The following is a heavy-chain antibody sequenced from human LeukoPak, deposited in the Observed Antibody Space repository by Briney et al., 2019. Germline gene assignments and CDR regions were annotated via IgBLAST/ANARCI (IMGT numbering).Heavy chain of an antibody. Sequence: GGSLRLSCAASEFAFSDYAMNWVRQAPGKGLEWVSAIGATGDSAYYADSVKGRFTISRDNSKNTLYLQMNSLRAEDTALYYCAKEIGSAVAGAALFPGVSLTLWGQGAMVTVSS. CDR1: EFAFSDYA. V-gene: IGHV3-23*01. CDR2: IGATGDSA. D-gene: IGHD6-19*01. J-gene: IGHJ4*02. CDR3: AKEIGSAVAGAALFPGVSLTL.